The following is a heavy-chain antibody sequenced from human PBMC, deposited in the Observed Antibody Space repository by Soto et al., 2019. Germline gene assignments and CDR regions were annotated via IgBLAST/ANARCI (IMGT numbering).Heavy chain of an antibody. D-gene: IGHD2-15*01. V-gene: IGHV4-59*11. Sequence: PSETLSLTCTVSGASNSDHKWHWIRQPPGMGLEWIGYTYYSGYTSYNPSLKSRITISVDTSKNQFSLTLNSVTAADPAVYYCAREWSALDFWGQGTLVTVPS. CDR3: AREWSALDF. CDR1: GASNSDHK. CDR2: TYYSGYT. J-gene: IGHJ4*02.